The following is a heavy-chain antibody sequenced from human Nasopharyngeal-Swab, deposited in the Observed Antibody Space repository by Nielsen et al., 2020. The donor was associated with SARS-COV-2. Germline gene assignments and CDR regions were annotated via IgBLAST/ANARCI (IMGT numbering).Heavy chain of an antibody. D-gene: IGHD5-18*01. V-gene: IGHV3-21*01. CDR1: GFTFSTYT. CDR2: ISSSSSYI. CDR3: ARDRIVDTAMGRSRSGFDY. Sequence: GESLKISCAASGFTFSTYTMNWVRQAPGKGLEWVSFISSSSSYIYYADSVKGRFTISRDNAKNSVFLQMNTLRAEDTAVYYCARDRIVDTAMGRSRSGFDYWGQGTLVTVSS. J-gene: IGHJ4*02.